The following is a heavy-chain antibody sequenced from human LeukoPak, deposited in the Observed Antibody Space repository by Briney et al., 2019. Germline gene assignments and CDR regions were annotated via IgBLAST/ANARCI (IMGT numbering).Heavy chain of an antibody. D-gene: IGHD6-13*01. Sequence: PSQTLSLTCTVSGGSISSGSHYWSWIRQPAGKGLERIGRIHTSVNTNYNPSLKSRVTISLDTSKNQFSLKLSSVTAADTAVYYCARGNLATGTFYFDYWGQGTLVTVSS. V-gene: IGHV4-61*02. CDR1: GGSISSGSHY. CDR3: ARGNLATGTFYFDY. J-gene: IGHJ4*02. CDR2: IHTSVNT.